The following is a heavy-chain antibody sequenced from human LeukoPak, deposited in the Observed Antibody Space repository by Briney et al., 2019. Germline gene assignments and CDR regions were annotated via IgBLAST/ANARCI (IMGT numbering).Heavy chain of an antibody. Sequence: GASVKVSCKASGYTFTSYDINWVRQATGQGLEWMGWMNPNGGNTGYAQKFQGRVTMTRNTSISTAYMELSSLRSEDTAVYYCARFSYVDLRAFDIWGQGTMVTVSS. V-gene: IGHV1-8*01. CDR2: MNPNGGNT. J-gene: IGHJ3*02. CDR3: ARFSYVDLRAFDI. CDR1: GYTFTSYD. D-gene: IGHD1-26*01.